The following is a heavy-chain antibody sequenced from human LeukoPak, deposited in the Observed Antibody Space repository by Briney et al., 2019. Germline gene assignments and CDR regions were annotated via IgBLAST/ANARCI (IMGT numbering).Heavy chain of an antibody. CDR1: GGTFSSYA. V-gene: IGHV1-69*05. CDR3: ARGASRSFDY. J-gene: IGHJ4*02. CDR2: IIPIFGTA. Sequence: ASVKVSCKASGGTFSSYAISWVRQAPGQGLEWMGGIIPIFGTANYAQKFQGRVTMTRSTSISTAYMELSGLRSDDTAVYYCARGASRSFDYWGQGTLVTVSS.